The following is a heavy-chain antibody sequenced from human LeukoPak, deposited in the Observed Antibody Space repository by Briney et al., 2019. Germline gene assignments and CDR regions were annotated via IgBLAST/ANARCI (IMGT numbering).Heavy chain of an antibody. CDR1: GGSFSGYY. D-gene: IGHD6-13*01. J-gene: IGHJ4*02. V-gene: IGHV4-34*01. Sequence: SETLSLTCAVYGGSFSGYYWSWIRQPPGEGLEWIGEINHSGSTNYNPSLKSRVTKSVDTSKNQFSLKLSSVTAADTAVYYCARGRHSSSWYRHWGQGTLVTVSS. CDR3: ARGRHSSSWYRH. CDR2: INHSGST.